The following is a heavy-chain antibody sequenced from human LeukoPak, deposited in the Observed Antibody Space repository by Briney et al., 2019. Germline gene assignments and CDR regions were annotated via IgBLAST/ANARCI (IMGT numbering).Heavy chain of an antibody. Sequence: PGRSLRLSCAASGFAFSTYTMHWVRQAPGKGPEWVSVISHDDTHKYYADAVAGRFTISRDNSKNTLYLQMDSVRADDSAIYYCAVDLAHGVPDYFDYWGQGTLVTVSS. J-gene: IGHJ4*02. V-gene: IGHV3-30*04. D-gene: IGHD2-8*01. CDR1: GFAFSTYT. CDR3: AVDLAHGVPDYFDY. CDR2: ISHDDTHK.